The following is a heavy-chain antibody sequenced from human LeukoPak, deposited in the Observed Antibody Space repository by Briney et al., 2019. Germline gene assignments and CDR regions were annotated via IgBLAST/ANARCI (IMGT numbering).Heavy chain of an antibody. J-gene: IGHJ3*02. CDR1: GFTFSSYS. CDR2: ISSSSSYI. V-gene: IGHV3-21*01. Sequence: PGGSLRLSCAASGFTFSSYSMNWVRQAPGKGLEWVSSISSSSSYIYYADSVKGRFTISRDNAKNSLYLQMNSLRAEDTAVYYCVRRSADTNAFDIWGQGTMVTVSS. CDR3: VRRSADTNAFDI.